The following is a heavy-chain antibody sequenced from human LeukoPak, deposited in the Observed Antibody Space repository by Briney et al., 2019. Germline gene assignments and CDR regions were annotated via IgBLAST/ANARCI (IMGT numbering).Heavy chain of an antibody. J-gene: IGHJ5*02. Sequence: GESLKISCKGSGYSFTSYWISWVRQMPGKGLEWMGRIDPSDSYTNYSPPFQGHVTISADKSISTAYLQWSSLKASDTAMYYCARRPKGNYCSSTSCYYGWFDPWGQGTLVTVSS. D-gene: IGHD2-2*01. CDR2: IDPSDSYT. CDR3: ARRPKGNYCSSTSCYYGWFDP. V-gene: IGHV5-10-1*01. CDR1: GYSFTSYW.